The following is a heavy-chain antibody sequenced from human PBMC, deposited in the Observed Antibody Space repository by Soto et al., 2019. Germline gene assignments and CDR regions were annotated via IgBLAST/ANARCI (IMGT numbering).Heavy chain of an antibody. CDR3: ARSLAFWPPGAFDI. V-gene: IGHV1-2*04. CDR2: SNPNSGGT. Sequence: QVQLVQSGAEVKKPGASVKVSCKASGYTFTGYYMHWVRQAPGQGLEWMGWSNPNSGGTNYARKFQGLVTIARDTSISTAYMELSRLRSDDTAVYYCARSLAFWPPGAFDIWGQGTMVTVSS. J-gene: IGHJ3*02. CDR1: GYTFTGYY. D-gene: IGHD3-3*01.